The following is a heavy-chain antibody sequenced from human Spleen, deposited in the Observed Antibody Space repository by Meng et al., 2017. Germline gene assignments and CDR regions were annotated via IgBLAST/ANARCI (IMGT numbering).Heavy chain of an antibody. Sequence: GGSLRLSCAASGFTFSNYAMSWVRQAPGKGPVWVSRINRDGSNTNYADAVKGRFTISRDNVKNMLYLQMNSLRAEDMGVYYCAREGGSYSPLYFDFWGQGTLVTVSS. J-gene: IGHJ4*02. CDR2: INRDGSNT. CDR1: GFTFSNYA. D-gene: IGHD1-26*01. V-gene: IGHV3-74*01. CDR3: AREGGSYSPLYFDF.